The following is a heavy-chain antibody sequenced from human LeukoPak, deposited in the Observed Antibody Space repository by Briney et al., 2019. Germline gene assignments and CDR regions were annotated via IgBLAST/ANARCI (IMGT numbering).Heavy chain of an antibody. CDR2: IYPGDSDT. J-gene: IGHJ4*02. D-gene: IGHD5-18*01. CDR3: ARGSSYGYSSFDY. V-gene: IGHV5-51*01. Sequence: GESLKISCKASGYSFTNHWIAWVRQMPGKGLEWMGIIYPGDSDTRYGPSFQGQVTISADKSISAAYLQWSSLKASDTAVYYCARGSSYGYSSFDYWGQGTLVTVSS. CDR1: GYSFTNHW.